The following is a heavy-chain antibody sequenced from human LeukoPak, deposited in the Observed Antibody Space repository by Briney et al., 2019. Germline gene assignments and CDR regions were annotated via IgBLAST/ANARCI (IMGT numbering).Heavy chain of an antibody. D-gene: IGHD3-10*01. Sequence: PSETLSLTCTVSGGSISSSSYYWGWIRQPPGKGLEWIGSIYYSGSTYYNPSLKSRVTISVDTSKNQFSLKLSSVTAADTAVYYCASNYYGSGSLDYWGQGNLVTVSS. V-gene: IGHV4-39*07. CDR1: GGSISSSSYY. CDR2: IYYSGST. CDR3: ASNYYGSGSLDY. J-gene: IGHJ4*02.